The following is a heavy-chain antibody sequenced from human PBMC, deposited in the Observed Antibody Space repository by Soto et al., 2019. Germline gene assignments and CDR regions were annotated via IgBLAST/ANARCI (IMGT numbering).Heavy chain of an antibody. CDR2: INPNSGGT. J-gene: IGHJ6*02. V-gene: IGHV1-2*04. D-gene: IGHD5-12*01. CDR3: ARDRVDIVAMPPDYYYGMDV. Sequence: ASVKVSCKASGYTFTGYYMHWVRQAPGQGLEWMGWINPNSGGTNYAQKFQGWVTMTRDTSISTAYMELSRLRSDDTAVYYCARDRVDIVAMPPDYYYGMDVWGQGTTVTVSS. CDR1: GYTFTGYY.